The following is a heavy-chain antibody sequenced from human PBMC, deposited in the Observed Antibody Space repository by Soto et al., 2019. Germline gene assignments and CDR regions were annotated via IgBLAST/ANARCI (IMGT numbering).Heavy chain of an antibody. CDR3: ARDNQELSLYNWFDP. D-gene: IGHD1-26*01. Sequence: QVQLVQSGAEVKKPGASVKVSCKASGYTFAGYYMHWVRQAPGQGLEWMGWINTNSGDTQYAQKFQGRVTMSSDTSISTAYMELRSLRVDDTAVYYCARDNQELSLYNWFDPWGQGTRVTVSS. J-gene: IGHJ5*02. CDR1: GYTFAGYY. CDR2: INTNSGDT. V-gene: IGHV1-2*02.